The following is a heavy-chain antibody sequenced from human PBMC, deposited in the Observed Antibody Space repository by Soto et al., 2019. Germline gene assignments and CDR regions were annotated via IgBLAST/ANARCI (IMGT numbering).Heavy chain of an antibody. V-gene: IGHV3-74*01. Sequence: EVQLVESGGGVVQPGESLRLSCAASGYTFSPFWMHWVRQAPGKGLVWVSHINSDGSTIVYADSVKGRFTISRDNAKNPLSLQMNSLKAGDTGVYYCVRDRGYPDSFDVWGRGPRVTVSS. CDR1: GYTFSPFW. CDR3: VRDRGYPDSFDV. D-gene: IGHD3-10*01. J-gene: IGHJ3*01. CDR2: INSDGSTI.